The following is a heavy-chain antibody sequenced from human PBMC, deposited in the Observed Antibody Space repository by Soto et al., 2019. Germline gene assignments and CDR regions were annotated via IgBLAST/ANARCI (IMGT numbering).Heavy chain of an antibody. J-gene: IGHJ4*02. Sequence: GGSLRLSCAASGFTFSDYYMSWIRQAPGKGLEWVSYISSSGSTIYYADSVKGRFTISRDNAKNSLYLQMNSLRAEDTAVYYCARDLKQTYYYGSGSYYNPGYWGQGTLVTVSS. CDR2: ISSSGSTI. V-gene: IGHV3-11*01. CDR1: GFTFSDYY. D-gene: IGHD3-10*01. CDR3: ARDLKQTYYYGSGSYYNPGY.